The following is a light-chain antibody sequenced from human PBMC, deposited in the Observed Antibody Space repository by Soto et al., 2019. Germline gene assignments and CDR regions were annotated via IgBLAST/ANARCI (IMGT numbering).Light chain of an antibody. CDR2: EVS. V-gene: IGLV2-23*02. Sequence: QSALTQPASVSGSPGQSITISCTGTSSVVGSYNLVSWYQQHPGKAPKLMIYEVSKRPSGVSNRFSGSKSGNTASLTISGLQAEDEADYYCCSYAGSRTYVFGTGTEVTVL. CDR3: CSYAGSRTYV. J-gene: IGLJ1*01. CDR1: SSVVGSYNL.